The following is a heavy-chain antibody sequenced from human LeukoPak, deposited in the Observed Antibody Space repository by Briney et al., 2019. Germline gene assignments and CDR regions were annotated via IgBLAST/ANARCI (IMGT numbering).Heavy chain of an antibody. CDR3: AKFSGSYYYYYAMDV. D-gene: IGHD1-26*01. CDR2: IATSSGPI. V-gene: IGHV3-48*01. CDR1: GFTYSSYT. J-gene: IGHJ6*02. Sequence: GGSLRLSRAASGFTYSSYTMNWVRQAPGKGLEWVSYIATSSGPIYYADSVKGRFTISRDNSKNTLYLQMDGLGAENTAVYYCAKFSGSYYYYYAMDVWGQGTTVTVSS.